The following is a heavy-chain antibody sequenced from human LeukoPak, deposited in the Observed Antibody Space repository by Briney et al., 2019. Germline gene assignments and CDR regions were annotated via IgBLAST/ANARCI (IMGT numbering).Heavy chain of an antibody. D-gene: IGHD5-24*01. CDR2: IYSGGTT. Sequence: GGSLRLSCAASGFIVSSTYMSWVRQAPGKGLEWVSVIYSGGTTYYADSVKGRFTISRDNSKNTLYLQMNSLRAEATAVYYCARGGDGYNSGLDYWGQGTLVTVS. CDR3: ARGGDGYNSGLDY. V-gene: IGHV3-53*01. CDR1: GFIVSSTY. J-gene: IGHJ4*02.